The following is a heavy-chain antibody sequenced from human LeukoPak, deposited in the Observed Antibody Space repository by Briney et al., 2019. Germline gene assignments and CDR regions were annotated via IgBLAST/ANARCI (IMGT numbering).Heavy chain of an antibody. J-gene: IGHJ6*02. D-gene: IGHD3-10*01. CDR1: GFTFSSYG. CDR3: ARDRGSGSYSPYYYGMNV. Sequence: GGSLRLSCAASGFTFSSYGMHWVRQAPGKGLEWVAFIRYDGSNKYYADSVKGRFTISRDNSKNTLYLQMNSLRAEDTAVYYCARDRGSGSYSPYYYGMNVWGQGTTVTVSS. CDR2: IRYDGSNK. V-gene: IGHV3-30*02.